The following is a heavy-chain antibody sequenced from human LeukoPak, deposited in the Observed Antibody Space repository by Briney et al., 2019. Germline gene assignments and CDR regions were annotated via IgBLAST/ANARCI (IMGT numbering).Heavy chain of an antibody. Sequence: SETLSLTCIVSGGSISNYYWSWIRQPPEKGLEWIGYIYYGGSTNYNPSLKSRVSISVDTSKNQFSLKLSSVTAADTAVYYCARGAYGDPTSFDYWGQGTLVTVSS. V-gene: IGHV4-59*01. CDR3: ARGAYGDPTSFDY. D-gene: IGHD4-17*01. CDR2: IYYGGST. J-gene: IGHJ4*02. CDR1: GGSISNYY.